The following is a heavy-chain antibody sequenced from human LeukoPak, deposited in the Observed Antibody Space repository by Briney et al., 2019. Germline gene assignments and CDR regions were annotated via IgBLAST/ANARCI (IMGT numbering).Heavy chain of an antibody. CDR2: INHSGST. J-gene: IGHJ3*02. V-gene: IGHV4-34*01. CDR3: ARGLVRYAFDI. CDR1: GGSFSGYY. Sequence: SETLPLTCAVYGGSFSGYYWSWIRQPPGKGLEWIGEINHSGSTNYNPSLKSRVTISVDTSKNQFSLKLSSVTAADTAVYYCARGLVRYAFDIWGQGTMVTVSS.